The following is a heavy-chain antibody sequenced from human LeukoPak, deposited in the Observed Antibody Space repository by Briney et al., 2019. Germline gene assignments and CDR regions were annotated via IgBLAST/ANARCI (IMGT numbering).Heavy chain of an antibody. CDR2: ISSSSSTI. Sequence: GGSLRLSCAASGFTFSSYSMNWVRQAPGKGLEWVSYISSSSSTIYYADSVKGRFTISRDNAKNSLYLQMNSLRAEDTAVYHCVWFGEDDAFDIWGQGTMVTVSS. CDR1: GFTFSSYS. J-gene: IGHJ3*02. V-gene: IGHV3-48*01. CDR3: VWFGEDDAFDI. D-gene: IGHD3-10*01.